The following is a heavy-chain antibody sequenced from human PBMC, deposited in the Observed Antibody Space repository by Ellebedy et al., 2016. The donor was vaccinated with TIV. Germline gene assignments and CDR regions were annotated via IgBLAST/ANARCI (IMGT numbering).Heavy chain of an antibody. CDR2: ISGSGDGT. Sequence: GESLKISCAASGFAFSYYAMHWVRQAPGKGLEWVSGISGSGDGTYYAASVQGRFSISRDNSKNTLFLQMNSLRVEDTAIYYCAKEVGVHGTPYFDSWGQGTLVPVYS. D-gene: IGHD3-22*01. CDR1: GFAFSYYA. J-gene: IGHJ4*02. V-gene: IGHV3-23*01. CDR3: AKEVGVHGTPYFDS.